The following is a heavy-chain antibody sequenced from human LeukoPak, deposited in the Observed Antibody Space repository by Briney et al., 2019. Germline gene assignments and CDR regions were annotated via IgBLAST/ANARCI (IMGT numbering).Heavy chain of an antibody. D-gene: IGHD5-12*01. Sequence: PSETLSLTCTVSGGSISSYYWSWIRQPPGKGLEWIGYFHYSGSTNYNPSLKSRVTMSLDTSKNQFSLKLSSVTAADTAVYYCARSGYDRDFDYWGQGTLVTVSS. V-gene: IGHV4-59*12. CDR1: GGSISSYY. CDR2: FHYSGST. J-gene: IGHJ4*02. CDR3: ARSGYDRDFDY.